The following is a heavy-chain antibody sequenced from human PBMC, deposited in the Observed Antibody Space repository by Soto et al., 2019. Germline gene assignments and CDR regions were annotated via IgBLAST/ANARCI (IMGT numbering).Heavy chain of an antibody. V-gene: IGHV4-39*01. J-gene: IGHJ5*02. Sequence: PSETLSLTCAVSGDSISSRSFYWAWIRQPPGKGLEWMGSMYFSGISYYNPSLKSRVTISVDTSKNQFSLKLSSVTAADTAVYFCAIHAGSGGGTTLYWFDPWGPGTLVTVSS. CDR2: MYFSGIS. CDR3: AIHAGSGGGTTLYWFDP. CDR1: GDSISSRSFY. D-gene: IGHD1-1*01.